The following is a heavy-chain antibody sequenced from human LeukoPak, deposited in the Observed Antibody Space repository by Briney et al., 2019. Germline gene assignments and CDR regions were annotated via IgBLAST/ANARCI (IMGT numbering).Heavy chain of an antibody. Sequence: PSETLSLTRAVSGGSISSNNWWSWVRQPPGKGLEWIGEIYHSGSTNYNPSLKSRVTISVDKSKNQLSLKVSSVTAADTAVYYCARSSKRSGVDFDYWGQGTLVTVSS. CDR2: IYHSGST. CDR3: ARSSKRSGVDFDY. V-gene: IGHV4-4*02. J-gene: IGHJ4*02. D-gene: IGHD3-10*01. CDR1: GGSISSNNW.